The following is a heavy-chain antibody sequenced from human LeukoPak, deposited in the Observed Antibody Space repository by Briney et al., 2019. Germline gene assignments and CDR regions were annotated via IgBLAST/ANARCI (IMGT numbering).Heavy chain of an antibody. J-gene: IGHJ3*02. CDR3: ARPIVGATNDAFDI. CDR2: ISYSGSI. CDR1: GGSISSYY. D-gene: IGHD1-26*01. V-gene: IGHV4-59*08. Sequence: SETLSLTCTVSGGSISSYYWSWVRQPPGKGLEWIGYISYSGSINCNPSLKSRVTISVDTSKNQFSLKLSSVTAADTAVYYCARPIVGATNDAFDIWGQGTTVTVSS.